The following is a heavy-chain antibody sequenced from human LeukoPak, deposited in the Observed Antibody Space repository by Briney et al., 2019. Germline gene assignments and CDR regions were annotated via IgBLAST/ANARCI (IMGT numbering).Heavy chain of an antibody. V-gene: IGHV3-48*03. CDR2: ISSSGRAI. J-gene: IGHJ4*02. Sequence: GGSLRLSCVGSGFTFSSYEMNWVRQAPGKGLEWVAYISSSGRAIYYADSVKGRFTVSRDNAKNSLYLQMNSLRAEDTAVYYCARCPRWAHFDYWGQGTLVTVSS. D-gene: IGHD4-23*01. CDR3: ARCPRWAHFDY. CDR1: GFTFSSYE.